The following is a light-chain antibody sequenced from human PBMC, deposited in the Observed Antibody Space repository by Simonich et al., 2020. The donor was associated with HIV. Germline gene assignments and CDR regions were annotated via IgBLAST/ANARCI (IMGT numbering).Light chain of an antibody. Sequence: DIQMTQSPSSLSASVGDRVTITCQASQSISRYLNLYQQKRGKAPKLLIYVSSSLPSGVPSRFSGSGSGTDFTLTISSLQPEDFATYYCQQSFSSPWTFGQGTKVAIK. CDR2: VSS. CDR3: QQSFSSPWT. CDR1: QSISRY. J-gene: IGKJ1*01. V-gene: IGKV1-39*01.